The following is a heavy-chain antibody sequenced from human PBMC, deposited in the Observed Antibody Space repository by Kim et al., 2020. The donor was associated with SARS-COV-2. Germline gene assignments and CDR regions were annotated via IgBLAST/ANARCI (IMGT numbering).Heavy chain of an antibody. D-gene: IGHD3-22*01. CDR1: GYTFTSYA. CDR3: ARGGSQPYYYDSSGYYFFPFDP. J-gene: IGHJ5*02. V-gene: IGHV1-3*01. Sequence: ASVKVSCKASGYTFTSYAMHWVRQAPGQRLEWMGWINAGNGNTKYSQKFQGRVTITRDTSASTAYMELSSLRSEDTAVYYCARGGSQPYYYDSSGYYFFPFDPWGQGTLVTVSS. CDR2: INAGNGNT.